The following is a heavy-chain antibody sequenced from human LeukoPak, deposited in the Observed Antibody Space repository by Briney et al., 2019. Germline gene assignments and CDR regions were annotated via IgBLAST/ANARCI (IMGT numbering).Heavy chain of an antibody. D-gene: IGHD6-19*01. V-gene: IGHV4-34*01. CDR1: GGSFSGYY. Sequence: PSETLSLTCAVYGGSFSGYYWSWIRQPPGKGLEWIGEINHSGSTNYNPSLKSRVTISVDTSKNQFSLKLSSVTAADTAVYYCATLAVAGFHNRDYWGQGTLVTVSS. CDR3: ATLAVAGFHNRDY. J-gene: IGHJ4*02. CDR2: INHSGST.